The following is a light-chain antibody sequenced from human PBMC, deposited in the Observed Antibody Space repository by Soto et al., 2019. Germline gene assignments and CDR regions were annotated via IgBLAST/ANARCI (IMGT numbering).Light chain of an antibody. CDR3: MQGSHWPRT. V-gene: IGKV2-30*01. CDR1: QSLVNSDGNTY. CDR2: KVS. Sequence: EVVMTQSPLSLPVTLGQPASISCRSSQSLVNSDGNTYLNWFHQRPGQSPRRLTYKVSNRDSGVPDRFSGSGSGTDFTLRISRVEAEDVGVYYCMQGSHWPRTFGQGTRVEIK. J-gene: IGKJ1*01.